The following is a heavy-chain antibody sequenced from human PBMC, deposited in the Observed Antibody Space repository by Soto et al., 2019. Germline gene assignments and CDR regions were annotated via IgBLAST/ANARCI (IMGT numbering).Heavy chain of an antibody. Sequence: ASVKVSCQASGYAFTSYAMHWVRQAPGQRLEWMGWINAGNGNTKYSQKFQGRVTITRDTSASTAYMELSSLRSEDTAVYYCARSDCSGGSCYLPLYYFDYWGQGTLVTVSS. CDR3: ARSDCSGGSCYLPLYYFDY. V-gene: IGHV1-3*01. CDR2: INAGNGNT. J-gene: IGHJ4*02. CDR1: GYAFTSYA. D-gene: IGHD2-15*01.